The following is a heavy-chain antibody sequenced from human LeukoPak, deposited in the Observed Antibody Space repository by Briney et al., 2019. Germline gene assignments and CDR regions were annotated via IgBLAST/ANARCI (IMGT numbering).Heavy chain of an antibody. CDR1: GYTFTSYA. J-gene: IGHJ4*02. Sequence: ASVKVSCKASGYTFTSYAMHWVRQAPGQRLEWMGWINAGNGNTKYSQKFQGRVTITRDTSASTAYMELSSLRSEDTVVYYCARDYSYGYGDYWGQGTLVTVSS. D-gene: IGHD5-18*01. CDR3: ARDYSYGYGDY. CDR2: INAGNGNT. V-gene: IGHV1-3*01.